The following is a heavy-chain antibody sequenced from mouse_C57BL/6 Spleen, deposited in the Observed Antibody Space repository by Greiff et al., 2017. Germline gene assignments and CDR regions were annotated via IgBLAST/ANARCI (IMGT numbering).Heavy chain of an antibody. CDR2: IDPSDSYT. Sequence: QVQLQQPGAELVMPGASVKLSCKASGYTFTSYWMHWVKQRPGPGLEWIGEIDPSDSYTNYNQKFKGKSTLTVDKSSSTAYMQLSSLTSEDSAVYYCARNYYGSSYAMDYWGQGTSVTVSS. D-gene: IGHD1-1*01. CDR1: GYTFTSYW. J-gene: IGHJ4*01. V-gene: IGHV1-69*01. CDR3: ARNYYGSSYAMDY.